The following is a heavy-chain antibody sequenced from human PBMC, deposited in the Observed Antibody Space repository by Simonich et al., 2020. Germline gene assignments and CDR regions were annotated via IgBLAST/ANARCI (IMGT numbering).Heavy chain of an antibody. Sequence: QVQLVESGGGVVQPGRSLRLSCAASGFTFSSYGMHWVRRAPGKGLDVVTCIWYDGSNKYYADSVKGRFTISRDNSKNTLYLQMNSLRAEDTAMYYCAKESTVSRWDYYYGMDVWGQGTTVTVSS. D-gene: IGHD4-17*01. CDR2: IWYDGSNK. J-gene: IGHJ6*02. CDR3: AKESTVSRWDYYYGMDV. V-gene: IGHV3-30*02. CDR1: GFTFSSYG.